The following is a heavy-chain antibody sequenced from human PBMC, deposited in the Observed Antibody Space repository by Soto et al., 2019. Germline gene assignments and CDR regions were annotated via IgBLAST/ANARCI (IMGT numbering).Heavy chain of an antibody. J-gene: IGHJ5*02. Sequence: KPSETLSLTCTVSGGSISSGDYYWSWIRQPPGKGLEWIGYIYYSGSTYYNPSLKSRVTISVDTSKNQFSLKLSSVTAADTAVYYCARVVRGVIHRPDPWGQGTLVPVSS. D-gene: IGHD3-10*01. CDR1: GGSISSGDYY. V-gene: IGHV4-30-4*01. CDR3: ARVVRGVIHRPDP. CDR2: IYYSGST.